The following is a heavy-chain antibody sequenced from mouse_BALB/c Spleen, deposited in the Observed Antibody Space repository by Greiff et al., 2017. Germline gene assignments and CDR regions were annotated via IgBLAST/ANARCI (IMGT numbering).Heavy chain of an antibody. CDR1: GFTFSSYG. V-gene: IGHV5-6*01. CDR2: ISSGGSYT. Sequence: EVQVVESGGDLVKPGGSLKLSCAASGFTFSSYGMSWVRQTPDKRLEWVATISSGGSYTYYPDSVKGRFTISRDNAKNTLYLQMSSLKSEDTAMYYCARSLSTMITKGAMDYWGQGTSVTVSS. D-gene: IGHD2-4*01. J-gene: IGHJ4*01. CDR3: ARSLSTMITKGAMDY.